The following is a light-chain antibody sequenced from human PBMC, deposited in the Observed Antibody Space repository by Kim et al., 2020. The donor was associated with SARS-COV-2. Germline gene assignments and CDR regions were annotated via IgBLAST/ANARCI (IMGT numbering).Light chain of an antibody. Sequence: GQAITISCTGTSSDIGAYYYVSWYQHHPGTAPKLIIYHVSDRPSGVSDRFSGSTSDNTASLALSGLQPEDEADYYCTSYSSSATLLFGGGTQLTVL. CDR2: HVS. CDR1: SSDIGAYYY. CDR3: TSYSSSATLL. J-gene: IGLJ2*01. V-gene: IGLV2-14*03.